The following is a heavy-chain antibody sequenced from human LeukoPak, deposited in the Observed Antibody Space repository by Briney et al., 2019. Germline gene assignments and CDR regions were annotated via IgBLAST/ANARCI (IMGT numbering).Heavy chain of an antibody. D-gene: IGHD4-17*01. CDR2: ISSTSGYI. J-gene: IGHJ4*02. Sequence: PGGSLRLSCAASKFTFSSYTMNWVRQAPGKGLEWVSSISSTSGYIYYADSVKGRFTISRDNAKNSLYLQMNSLRDEDTAVYYCARSRGGYYGDYDYWGQGTLVTVSS. V-gene: IGHV3-21*01. CDR3: ARSRGGYYGDYDY. CDR1: KFTFSSYT.